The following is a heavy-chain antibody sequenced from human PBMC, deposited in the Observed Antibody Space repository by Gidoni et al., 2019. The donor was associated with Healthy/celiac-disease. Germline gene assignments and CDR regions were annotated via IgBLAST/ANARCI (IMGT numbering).Heavy chain of an antibody. V-gene: IGHV3-9*01. D-gene: IGHD3-10*01. CDR2: ISWNSGSI. J-gene: IGHJ5*02. CDR1: GFTFDDYA. CDR3: AKDLGFGESA. Sequence: EVQLVESGGGLVQPGRSLRLSCAASGFTFDDYAMHWVRQAPGKGLEWVSGISWNSGSIGYADSVKGRFTISRDNAKNSLYLQMNSLRAEDTALYYCAKDLGFGESAWGQGTLVTVSS.